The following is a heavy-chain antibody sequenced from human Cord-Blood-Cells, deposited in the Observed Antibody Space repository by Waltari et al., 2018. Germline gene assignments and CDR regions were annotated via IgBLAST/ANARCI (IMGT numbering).Heavy chain of an antibody. Sequence: QVQLVQSGAEVKQPGASVKVSCKVSGYTLTELSMHWVRQAPGKGLEWMGGFDPEDGETIYAQKFQGRVTMTEETSTDTAYMELSSLRSEDTAVYYCATSWQKGYFDLWGRGTLVTVSS. J-gene: IGHJ2*01. CDR3: ATSWQKGYFDL. D-gene: IGHD3-10*01. CDR1: GYTLTELS. V-gene: IGHV1-24*01. CDR2: FDPEDGET.